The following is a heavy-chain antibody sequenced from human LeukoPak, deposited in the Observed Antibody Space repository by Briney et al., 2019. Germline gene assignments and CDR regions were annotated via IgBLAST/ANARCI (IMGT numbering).Heavy chain of an antibody. CDR1: GGSISSYY. CDR2: IYYSGST. CDR3: AGDTIFGTDY. D-gene: IGHD3-3*01. V-gene: IGHV4-59*01. J-gene: IGHJ4*02. Sequence: KPSETLSLTCTVSGGSISSYYWSWIRQPPGKGLEWIGYIYYSGSTNYNPSLKSRVTISVDTSKNQFSLKLSSVTAADTAVYYCAGDTIFGTDYWGQGTLVTVSS.